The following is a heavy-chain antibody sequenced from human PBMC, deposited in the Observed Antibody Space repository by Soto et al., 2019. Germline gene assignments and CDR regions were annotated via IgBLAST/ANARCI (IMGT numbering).Heavy chain of an antibody. CDR2: INPNSGGT. Sequence: ASVKVSCKASGYTFTGYYMHWVRQAPGQGLEWMGWINPNSGGTNYAQKFQGWVTMTRDTSISTAYMELSRLRSDDTAVYYCARAGHGSGIQLPGYFDYWGQGTLVTVSS. D-gene: IGHD3-10*01. V-gene: IGHV1-2*04. CDR3: ARAGHGSGIQLPGYFDY. J-gene: IGHJ4*02. CDR1: GYTFTGYY.